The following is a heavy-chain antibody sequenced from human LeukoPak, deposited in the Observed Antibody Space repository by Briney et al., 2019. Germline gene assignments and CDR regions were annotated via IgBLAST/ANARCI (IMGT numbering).Heavy chain of an antibody. CDR1: GYTFTGYY. CDR2: INPNSGDT. CDR3: AKSTGPYGDYPSAY. V-gene: IGHV1-2*02. J-gene: IGHJ4*02. Sequence: GASVKVSFKASGYTFTGYYMNWVRQAPGQGLEWMGWINPNSGDTNYAQKFQGRVTMTRNTSISTAYVEVSRLRSDDTAVYYCAKSTGPYGDYPSAYWGQGTLVTVSS. D-gene: IGHD4-17*01.